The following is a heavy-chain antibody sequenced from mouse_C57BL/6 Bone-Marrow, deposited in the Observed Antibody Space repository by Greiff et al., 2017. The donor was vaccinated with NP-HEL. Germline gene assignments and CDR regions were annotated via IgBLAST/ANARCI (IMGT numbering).Heavy chain of an antibody. Sequence: EVQGVESGGDLVKPGGSLKLSCAASGFTFSSYGMSWVRQTPDKRLEWVATISSGGSYTYYPDSVKGRFTISRDTAKNTLYLQMSSLKSEDTAMYYCARGGDYDGYWGQGTTLTVSS. CDR3: ARGGDYDGY. CDR1: GFTFSSYG. D-gene: IGHD2-4*01. CDR2: ISSGGSYT. J-gene: IGHJ2*01. V-gene: IGHV5-6*01.